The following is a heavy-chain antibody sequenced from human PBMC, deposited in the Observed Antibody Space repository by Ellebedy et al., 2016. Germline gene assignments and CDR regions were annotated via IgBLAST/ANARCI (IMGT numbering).Heavy chain of an antibody. CDR3: AKDLPNWANDY. D-gene: IGHD2-8*01. J-gene: IGHJ4*02. CDR1: GFAFDDNA. CDR2: ISGTNVK. V-gene: IGHV3-69-1*02. Sequence: GESLKISCAASGFAFDDNAMNWVRQAPGRGLEWVAYISGTNVKFYADSVKGRFTISRDNAKKSVYLQMNSLRVDDTAVYSCAKDLPNWANDYWGQGVLVTVSS.